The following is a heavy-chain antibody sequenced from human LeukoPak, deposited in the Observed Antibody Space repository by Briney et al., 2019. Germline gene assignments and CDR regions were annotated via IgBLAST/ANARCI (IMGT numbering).Heavy chain of an antibody. V-gene: IGHV3-23*01. Sequence: GGSLRLSCAASGFTFSSYAMSWVRQAPGKGLEWVSAISGSGGSTYYADSVKGRFTISRDNSKNTLYLQMNSLRAEDTAVYYCARDGRQEMATSKTPYYYGMDVWGQGTTVTVSS. CDR1: GFTFSSYA. CDR2: ISGSGGST. CDR3: ARDGRQEMATSKTPYYYGMDV. J-gene: IGHJ6*02. D-gene: IGHD5-24*01.